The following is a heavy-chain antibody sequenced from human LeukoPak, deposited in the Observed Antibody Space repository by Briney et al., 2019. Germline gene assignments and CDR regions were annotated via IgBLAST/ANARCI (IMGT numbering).Heavy chain of an antibody. CDR1: GYTFTGYY. CDR3: ARDPTLGYCSSTGCAGDAFDI. CDR2: INPNSGGT. D-gene: IGHD2-2*03. Sequence: ASVKVSCKASGYTFTGYYMHWVRQAPGQGLEWMGWINPNSGGTNYAQKLQGRVTMTTDTSTSTAYMELRSLRSDDTAVYYCARDPTLGYCSSTGCAGDAFDIWGQGTMVTVSS. J-gene: IGHJ3*02. V-gene: IGHV1-2*02.